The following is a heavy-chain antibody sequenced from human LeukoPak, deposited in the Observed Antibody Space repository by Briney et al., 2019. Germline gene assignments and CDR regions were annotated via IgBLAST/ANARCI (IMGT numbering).Heavy chain of an antibody. J-gene: IGHJ4*02. CDR1: GGSISSSNYY. V-gene: IGHV4-39*07. CDR3: ARETVTWRQFDY. D-gene: IGHD4-17*01. CDR2: IYYSGST. Sequence: SETLSLTCTVSGGSISSSNYYWGWIRQPPGKGLEWIGSIYYSGSTYYNPSLKSRVTISVDTSKNQFSLKLSSVTAADTAVYYCARETVTWRQFDYWGQGTLVTVSS.